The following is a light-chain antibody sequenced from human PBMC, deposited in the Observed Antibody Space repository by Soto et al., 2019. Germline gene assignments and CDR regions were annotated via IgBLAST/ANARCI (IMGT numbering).Light chain of an antibody. J-gene: IGKJ4*01. CDR2: GAS. Sequence: EIVMTQSPDTLSVSPGERATLSCRASQSVSNNLAWYKQKTGQAPRLLIYGASTRATGIPGRFSGSGSGTEFTLTISSLQSEDFAVYYCQQYDNWPPTTFGGGTKVEIK. CDR1: QSVSNN. CDR3: QQYDNWPPTT. V-gene: IGKV3-15*01.